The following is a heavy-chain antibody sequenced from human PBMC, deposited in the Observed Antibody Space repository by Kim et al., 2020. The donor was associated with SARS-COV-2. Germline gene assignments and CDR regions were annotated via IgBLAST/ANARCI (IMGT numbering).Heavy chain of an antibody. D-gene: IGHD2-2*01. CDR2: ISGSGGAT. J-gene: IGHJ5*01. CDR1: GFTFSSYA. CDR3: AKDGGYCSNISCRTNWF. V-gene: IGHV3-23*01. Sequence: GGSLRLSCAASGFTFSSYAMSWVRQAPGKGLEWVSTISGSGGATYFADSVKGRFTISRDNSKKTLFLQMNSLRAEDTAVYYCAKDGGYCSNISCRTNWF.